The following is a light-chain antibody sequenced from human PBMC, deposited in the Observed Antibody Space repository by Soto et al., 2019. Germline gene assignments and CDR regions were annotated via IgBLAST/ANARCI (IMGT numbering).Light chain of an antibody. J-gene: IGKJ2*01. CDR3: QQYGSSLYT. V-gene: IGKV3-20*01. CDR1: QSIASTY. CDR2: GAS. Sequence: EIVLTQSPGTLSLSPGERVILSCRASQSIASTYLTWYQQKPGQAPRLLIYGASRRATGIPDRFSGSGSGTDFSHTISRLEPEDFAVYYCQQYGSSLYTFGQGTKLEIK.